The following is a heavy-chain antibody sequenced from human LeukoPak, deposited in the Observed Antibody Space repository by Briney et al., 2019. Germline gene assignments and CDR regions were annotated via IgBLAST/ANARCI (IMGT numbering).Heavy chain of an antibody. D-gene: IGHD3-10*01. CDR3: VRWGVRGGDY. J-gene: IGHJ4*02. CDR1: GYTFTSYA. V-gene: IGHV1-3*01. CDR2: INADNGIS. Sequence: ASVKVSCKASGYTFTSYALHWVRQAPGQTFEWIGWINADNGISKYSQKFQGRVTITRDTSASTVYMELSSLTSKDSAVYYCVRWGVRGGDYWGQGTLVIVSA.